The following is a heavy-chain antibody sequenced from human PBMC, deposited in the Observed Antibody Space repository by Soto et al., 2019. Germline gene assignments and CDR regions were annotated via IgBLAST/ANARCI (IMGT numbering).Heavy chain of an antibody. CDR2: ITASGGAT. Sequence: PGGSLRLSCEASGFTFTDYGMSWVRQAPGKGLEWVSSITASGGATYYPDSVKGRFTIYRDSSQNTLYLHMNSLRVDDTAIYFCAKNQWELLHWGQGTLVTVSS. V-gene: IGHV3-23*01. J-gene: IGHJ4*02. CDR1: GFTFTDYG. D-gene: IGHD1-26*01. CDR3: AKNQWELLH.